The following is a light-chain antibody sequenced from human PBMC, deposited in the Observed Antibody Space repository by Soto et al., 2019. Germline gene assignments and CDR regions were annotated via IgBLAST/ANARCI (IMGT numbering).Light chain of an antibody. CDR3: CSYAGSPRYV. Sequence: QSALTQPRSVSGSPGQSVTISCTGTSSDVGGYNYVSWYQQHPGKAPKVMIYDVSERPSGVPDRFAGSKSGNTASLTISGLQAEDEDEYYCCSYAGSPRYVFGTGTKLTVL. CDR1: SSDVGGYNY. J-gene: IGLJ1*01. CDR2: DVS. V-gene: IGLV2-11*01.